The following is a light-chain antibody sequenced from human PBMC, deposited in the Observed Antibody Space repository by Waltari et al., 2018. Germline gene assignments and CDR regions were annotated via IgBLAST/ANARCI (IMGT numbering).Light chain of an antibody. CDR2: DDS. V-gene: IGLV3-21*03. CDR3: QVWDSSSDHHVV. J-gene: IGLJ2*01. Sequence: SYVLTQPPSVSVAPGKTARITCGGNNIGRKSGHWYQQKPGQAPVLVVYDDSDRPSGIPERFSGSNSGNTATLTISRVEAGDEADYYCQVWDSSSDHHVVFGGGTKLTVL. CDR1: NIGRKS.